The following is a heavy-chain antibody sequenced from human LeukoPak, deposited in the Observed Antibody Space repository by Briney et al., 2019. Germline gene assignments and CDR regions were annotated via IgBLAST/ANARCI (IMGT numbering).Heavy chain of an antibody. CDR2: IYYSGST. V-gene: IGHV4-59*01. CDR3: ARGLPPVSLRFGELYMGEHYVDS. CDR1: GGSISSYY. J-gene: IGHJ4*02. Sequence: SETLSLTCTVSGGSISSYYLSWIRQPPGKGLEWSGYIYYSGSTNYNPSLKRRVTISVDTSKNPCSLKLSSVTPADTAVYYCARGLPPVSLRFGELYMGEHYVDSWGEGTLVTVSS. D-gene: IGHD3-10*01.